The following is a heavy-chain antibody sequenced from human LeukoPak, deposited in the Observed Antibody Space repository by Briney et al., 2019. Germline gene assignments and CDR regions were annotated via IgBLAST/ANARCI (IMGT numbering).Heavy chain of an antibody. CDR2: INHSGST. CDR3: ARGWGLSTFDY. V-gene: IGHV4-34*01. CDR1: GGSFSGYY. D-gene: IGHD3-16*02. J-gene: IGHJ4*02. Sequence: SETLSLTCAVYGGSFSGYYWRWLRQPPGKGLEWIGEINHSGSTNYNPSLKSRVAISVDTSKNQFSLKLSSVTAADTAVYYCARGWGLSTFDYWGQGTLVTVSS.